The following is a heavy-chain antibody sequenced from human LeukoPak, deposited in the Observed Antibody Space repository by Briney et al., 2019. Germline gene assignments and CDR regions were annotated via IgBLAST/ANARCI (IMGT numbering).Heavy chain of an antibody. Sequence: ASVKVSCKASGYTFTSYYMHWVRQAPGQGLEWMGIINPSGGSTSHAQKFQGRVTMTRDTSTSTVYMELSSLRSEDTAVYYCARDKSRQQLPPTSDYWGQGTLVTVSS. J-gene: IGHJ4*02. CDR2: INPSGGST. CDR3: ARDKSRQQLPPTSDY. D-gene: IGHD6-13*01. CDR1: GYTFTSYY. V-gene: IGHV1-46*03.